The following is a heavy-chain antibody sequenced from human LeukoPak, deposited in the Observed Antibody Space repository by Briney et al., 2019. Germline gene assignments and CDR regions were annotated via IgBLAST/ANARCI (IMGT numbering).Heavy chain of an antibody. V-gene: IGHV3-30*04. J-gene: IGHJ6*03. D-gene: IGHD4-11*01. CDR2: ISYDGSNK. CDR1: GFTFSSYA. Sequence: PGGSLRLSCAASGFTFSSYAMHWVRQAPGKGLEWVAVISYDGSNKYYADSVKGRFTISRDNSKNTLYLQMNSLRAEDTAVYYCARDHLTTVTWRAYYYYYYMDVWGKGTTVTVSS. CDR3: ARDHLTTVTWRAYYYYYYMDV.